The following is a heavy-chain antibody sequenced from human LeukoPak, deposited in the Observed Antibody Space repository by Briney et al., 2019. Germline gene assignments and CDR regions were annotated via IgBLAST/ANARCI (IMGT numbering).Heavy chain of an antibody. D-gene: IGHD2-2*01. CDR3: ARSLAGYWSSTSCYPFDY. J-gene: IGHJ4*02. V-gene: IGHV1-69*05. CDR1: GGTFSSYA. Sequence: SVKVSCKASGGTFSSYAISWVRQAPGQGLEWMGGIIPILGTANYAQKFQGRVTITTDESTSTAYMELSSLRSEDTAVYYCARSLAGYWSSTSCYPFDYWGQGTLVTVSS. CDR2: IIPILGTA.